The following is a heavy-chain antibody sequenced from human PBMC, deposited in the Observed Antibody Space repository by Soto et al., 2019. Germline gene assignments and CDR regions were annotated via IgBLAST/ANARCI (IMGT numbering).Heavy chain of an antibody. D-gene: IGHD3-3*01. Sequence: KVSCKASGYTFTGYYMHWVRQAPGQGLEWMGWINPNSGGTNYAQKFQGRVTMTRDTSISTAYMELSRLRSDDTAVYYCARDPTYDFWSSYSDYWGQGTLVTVSS. CDR3: ARDPTYDFWSSYSDY. J-gene: IGHJ4*02. CDR1: GYTFTGYY. CDR2: INPNSGGT. V-gene: IGHV1-2*02.